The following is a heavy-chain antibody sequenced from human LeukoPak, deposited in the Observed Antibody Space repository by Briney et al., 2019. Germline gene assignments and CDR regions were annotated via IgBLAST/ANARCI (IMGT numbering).Heavy chain of an antibody. Sequence: ASVKVSCKASGYTFTNYATSWVRQAPGQGLEWMGWVSAYNGNTNYAQKLQGRVTMTTDASTSTAYMELRSLRSDDTAVYYCARPNDSGWPLGVMDVWGQGTTVTVSS. D-gene: IGHD6-19*01. CDR3: ARPNDSGWPLGVMDV. V-gene: IGHV1-18*01. J-gene: IGHJ6*02. CDR2: VSAYNGNT. CDR1: GYTFTNYA.